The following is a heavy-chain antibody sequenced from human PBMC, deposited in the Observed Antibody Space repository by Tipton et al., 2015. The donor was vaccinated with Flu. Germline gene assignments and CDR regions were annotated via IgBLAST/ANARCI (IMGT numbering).Heavy chain of an antibody. CDR1: GFTFSDHS. J-gene: IGHJ4*02. V-gene: IGHV3-72*01. Sequence: SLRLSCAASGFTFSDHSMDWVRQAPGKGLEWVGRTRNKANSYTTEYAASVKGRFTISRDDSKNSLYLQMNSLKTEDTAVYYCASLMATFDYWGQGTLVTVSS. CDR3: ASLMATFDY. CDR2: TRNKANSYTT. D-gene: IGHD5-24*01.